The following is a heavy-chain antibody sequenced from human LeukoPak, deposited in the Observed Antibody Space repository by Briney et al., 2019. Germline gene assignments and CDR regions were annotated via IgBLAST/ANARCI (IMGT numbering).Heavy chain of an antibody. J-gene: IGHJ4*02. CDR3: ARLPYYYDSSGYYYFSFDY. V-gene: IGHV4-34*01. CDR1: GGSIRSYY. CDR2: INHSGST. Sequence: PSETLSLTCTVSGGSIRSYYWSWIRQPPGKGLEWIGEINHSGSTNYNPSLKSRVTISVDTSKNQFSLKLSSVTAADTAVYYCARLPYYYDSSGYYYFSFDYWGQGTLVTVSS. D-gene: IGHD3-22*01.